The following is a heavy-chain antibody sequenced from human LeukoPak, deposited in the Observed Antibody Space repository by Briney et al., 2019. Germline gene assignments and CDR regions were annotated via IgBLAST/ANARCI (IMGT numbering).Heavy chain of an antibody. CDR3: ARPPLRFLEYHVFDY. J-gene: IGHJ4*02. V-gene: IGHV3-30*04. CDR2: ISYDGSNK. D-gene: IGHD3-3*01. Sequence: GSLRLSCAASGFTFSSYAMHWVRQAPGKGLEWVAVISYDGSNKYYADSVKGRFTISRDNSKNTLYLQMNSLGAEDTAVYYCARPPLRFLEYHVFDYWGQGTLVTVSS. CDR1: GFTFSSYA.